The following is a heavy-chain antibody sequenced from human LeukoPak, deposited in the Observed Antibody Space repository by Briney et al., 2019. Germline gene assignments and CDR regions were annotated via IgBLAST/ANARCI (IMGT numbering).Heavy chain of an antibody. V-gene: IGHV3-30-3*01. D-gene: IGHD5-12*01. J-gene: IGHJ4*02. CDR1: GFTFSSYA. Sequence: GGSLRLSCAASGFTFSSYAMHWVRQAPGRGLEWVAVISYDGTNKYHANSVKGRFTISRDDSKNTLYLQMNSLRGEDTAIYYCARDKTGATILDYWGQGTLVSVSS. CDR3: ARDKTGATILDY. CDR2: ISYDGTNK.